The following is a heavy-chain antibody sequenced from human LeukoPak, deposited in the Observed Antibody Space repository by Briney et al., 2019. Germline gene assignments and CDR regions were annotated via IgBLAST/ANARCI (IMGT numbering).Heavy chain of an antibody. Sequence: SETLSLTCSVSGASIRGYWWSWIRQPPGKGLEWLGEIYESGSTNYNPSLKSRVTISVHKSTNQFSLNLNSVTAADTAVYYCERHGRGFNAMDVWGQGTTVTVSS. CDR1: GASIRGYW. CDR2: IYESGST. CDR3: ERHGRGFNAMDV. J-gene: IGHJ6*02. V-gene: IGHV4-4*02. D-gene: IGHD3-10*02.